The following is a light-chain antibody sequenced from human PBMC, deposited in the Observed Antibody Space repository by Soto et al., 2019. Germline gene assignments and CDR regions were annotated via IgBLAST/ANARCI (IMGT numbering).Light chain of an antibody. CDR1: SSDVGAYNY. V-gene: IGLV2-14*03. CDR2: DVT. Sequence: QLVLTQPASVSGSPGQSITISCTGTSSDVGAYNYVSWYQQHPGKAPNLMIFDVTNRPSGVSNRFSGSKSGNTASLTISGLQAEDEADYYCSSYTSSSTYVVFGGGTKVTVL. J-gene: IGLJ2*01. CDR3: SSYTSSSTYVV.